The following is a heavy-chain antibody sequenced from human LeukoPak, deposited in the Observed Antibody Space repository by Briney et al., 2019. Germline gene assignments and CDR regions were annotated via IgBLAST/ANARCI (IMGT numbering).Heavy chain of an antibody. D-gene: IGHD3-22*01. CDR3: ARAKYYYDSSGYQIDY. J-gene: IGHJ4*02. CDR2: INPNSGGT. V-gene: IGHV1-2*06. Sequence: GSSVKVSCKASGYTFTGYYMHWVRQAPGQGLEWMGRINPNSGGTNYAQKFQGRVTMTRDTSISTAYMELSRLRSDDTAVYYCARAKYYYDSSGYQIDYWGQGTLVTVSS. CDR1: GYTFTGYY.